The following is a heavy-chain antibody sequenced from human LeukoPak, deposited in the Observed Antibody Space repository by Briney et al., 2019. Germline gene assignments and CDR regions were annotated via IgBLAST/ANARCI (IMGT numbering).Heavy chain of an antibody. D-gene: IGHD6-13*01. CDR1: GFTFSDYY. CDR2: ISSSGSTI. V-gene: IGHV3-11*01. Sequence: GGSLRLSCAASGFTFSDYYMSWIRQAPGKGLEWVSYISSSGSTIYYADSVKGRFTISRDNSKNSLYLQMNSLRAEDTALYYCAKEPHDYSSNWYSGYWGQGTLVTVSS. CDR3: AKEPHDYSSNWYSGY. J-gene: IGHJ4*02.